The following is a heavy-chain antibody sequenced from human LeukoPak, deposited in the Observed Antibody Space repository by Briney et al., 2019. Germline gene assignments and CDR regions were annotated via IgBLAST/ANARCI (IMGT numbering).Heavy chain of an antibody. CDR2: IYYSGST. CDR1: GGSISSYY. V-gene: IGHV4-59*01. D-gene: IGHD1-26*01. J-gene: IGHJ4*02. Sequence: SETLSLTCTVSGGSISSYYWSWLRQPPGKGLEWIGYIYYSGSTNYNPSLKSRVTISVDTSKNQFSLKLSSVTAADTAVYYCARVIDERELHTYYFDYWGQGALVTVSS. CDR3: ARVIDERELHTYYFDY.